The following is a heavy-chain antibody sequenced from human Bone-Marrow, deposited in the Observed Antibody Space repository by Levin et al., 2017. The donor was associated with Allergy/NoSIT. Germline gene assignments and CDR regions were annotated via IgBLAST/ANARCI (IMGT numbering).Heavy chain of an antibody. CDR3: ARPHSGSYWGRLDY. D-gene: IGHD1-26*01. CDR1: GGSISSSSYY. J-gene: IGHJ4*02. Sequence: PSETLSLTCTVSGGSISSSSYYWGWIRQPPGKGLEWIGSIFYSGTTYYNPSLKSRVTISVDTTKNQFSLKLTSVTAADTAVYYCARPHSGSYWGRLDYWGQGTLVTVSS. V-gene: IGHV4-39*01. CDR2: IFYSGTT.